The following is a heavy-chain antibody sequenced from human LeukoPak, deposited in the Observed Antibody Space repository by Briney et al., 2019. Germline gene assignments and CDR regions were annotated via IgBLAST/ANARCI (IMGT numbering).Heavy chain of an antibody. Sequence: ASVKVSCKASGYTFIGYYMHWVRQAPGQGLEWMGRINPNSGDIDYAQKFQGRVTMTRDTSISTGYMELSRLTSDDTAVYYCVREGSSWSYWGQGTLVTVPS. J-gene: IGHJ4*02. CDR2: INPNSGDI. D-gene: IGHD6-13*01. CDR1: GYTFIGYY. V-gene: IGHV1-2*06. CDR3: VREGSSWSY.